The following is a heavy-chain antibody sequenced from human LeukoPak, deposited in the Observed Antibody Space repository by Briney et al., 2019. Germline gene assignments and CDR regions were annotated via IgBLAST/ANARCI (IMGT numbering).Heavy chain of an antibody. J-gene: IGHJ4*02. Sequence: AGGSLRLSCAASGSTFSSYSMNWVRQAPGKGLEWLSHISSSGETIYYADSVKGRFSFSRDNAKKSLYLQMNSLTDEDTAVYYCARDLYGDFIFDYWGQGTLVTVSS. CDR1: GSTFSSYS. CDR2: ISSSGETI. V-gene: IGHV3-48*02. CDR3: ARDLYGDFIFDY. D-gene: IGHD4-17*01.